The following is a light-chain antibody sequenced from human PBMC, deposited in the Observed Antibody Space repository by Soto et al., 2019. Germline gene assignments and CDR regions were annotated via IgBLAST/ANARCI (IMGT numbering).Light chain of an antibody. CDR1: SSSIGGYNF. J-gene: IGLJ1*01. CDR2: EVS. CDR3: TSYVSSSIYV. V-gene: IGLV2-14*01. Sequence: QSALTQPASVSGSPGQSITISCTGSSSSIGGYNFVSWYQQHPGKTPKLIIFEVSHRPSGASPRFSGSKSGNTASLTISGLQAEDGADYYCTSYVSSSIYVFGTGTKVTVL.